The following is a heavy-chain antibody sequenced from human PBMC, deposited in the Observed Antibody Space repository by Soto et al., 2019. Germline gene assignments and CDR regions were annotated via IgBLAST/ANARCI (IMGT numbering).Heavy chain of an antibody. CDR1: GFNTRFYS. D-gene: IGHD1-7*01. CDR2: LSRSGGAT. V-gene: IGHV3-23*01. Sequence: LRLSCTASGFNTRFYSMSWVRQTPGKGLEWVAALSRSGGATYYADSVRGRFTISRAASKDTLFLQMSNLRAEDTALYYCSKGEMSTIRNSFDPWGQGTLVTVSS. J-gene: IGHJ5*02. CDR3: SKGEMSTIRNSFDP.